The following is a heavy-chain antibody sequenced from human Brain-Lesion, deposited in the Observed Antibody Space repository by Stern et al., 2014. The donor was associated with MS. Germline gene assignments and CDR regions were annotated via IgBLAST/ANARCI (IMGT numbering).Heavy chain of an antibody. D-gene: IGHD1-14*01. V-gene: IGHV3-9*01. J-gene: IGHJ4*02. Sequence: EVQLVESGGDLVQPGRSLRLPCAAFGFTFDDYAMHWVRQDPGKGLEWGPGISWNSGTICYADSVKGRFTTSRDNAYSSLYLQMNSLRPEDTALYYCARDITGSSAYFAYWGQGTLVTVSS. CDR3: ARDITGSSAYFAY. CDR1: GFTFDDYA. CDR2: ISWNSGTI.